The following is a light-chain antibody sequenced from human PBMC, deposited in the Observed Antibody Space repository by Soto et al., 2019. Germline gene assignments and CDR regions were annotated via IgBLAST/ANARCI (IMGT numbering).Light chain of an antibody. CDR2: DAS. CDR1: QSVSNNY. V-gene: IGKV3-20*01. CDR3: QQYDSSPRT. Sequence: EIVMTQSPGTLSPSPGERATLSCRPSQSVSNNYLAWYQQKPGQAPRLLIYDASNRATGIPARFSGSGSGTDFTLTISRLEPEDFAVYYCQQYDSSPRTLGQGTKVDIK. J-gene: IGKJ1*01.